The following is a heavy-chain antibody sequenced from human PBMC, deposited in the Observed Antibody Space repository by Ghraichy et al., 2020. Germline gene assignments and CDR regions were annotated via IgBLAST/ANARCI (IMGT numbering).Heavy chain of an antibody. D-gene: IGHD5-12*01. Sequence: GESLNISCAASGFTFSSYAMSWVRQAPGKGLEWVSAISGSGGSTYYADSVKGRFTISRDNSKNTLYLQMNSLRAEDTAVYYCAKTAPDIVATSYFDYWGQGTLVTVSS. CDR3: AKTAPDIVATSYFDY. V-gene: IGHV3-23*01. CDR2: ISGSGGST. J-gene: IGHJ4*02. CDR1: GFTFSSYA.